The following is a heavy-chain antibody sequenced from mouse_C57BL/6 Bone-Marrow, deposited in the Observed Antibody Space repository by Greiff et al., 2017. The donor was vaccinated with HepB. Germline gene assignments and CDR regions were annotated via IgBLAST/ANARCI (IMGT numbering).Heavy chain of an antibody. CDR3: ASSDSSGYFYAMDY. CDR2: IDPNSGGT. Sequence: QVQLKQPGAELVKPGASVKLSCKASGYTFTSYWMHWVKQRPGRGLEWIGRIDPNSGGTKYNEKFKSKATLTVDKPSSTAYMQLSSLTSEDSAVYYCASSDSSGYFYAMDYWGQGTSVTVSS. V-gene: IGHV1-72*01. CDR1: GYTFTSYW. J-gene: IGHJ4*01. D-gene: IGHD3-2*02.